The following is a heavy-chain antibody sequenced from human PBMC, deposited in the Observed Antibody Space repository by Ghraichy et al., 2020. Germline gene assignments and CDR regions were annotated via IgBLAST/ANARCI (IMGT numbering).Heavy chain of an antibody. CDR3: AKGTESSGWLREGLWFDP. J-gene: IGHJ5*02. CDR2: ISWNSGTI. Sequence: GGSLRLSCAASGFTFDDYAMHWVRQAPGKGLEWVSGISWNSGTIGYADSVRGRFTISRDNAKNSLYLQMNSLRAEDMALYFCAKGTESSGWLREGLWFDPWGQGTLVTVSS. D-gene: IGHD6-19*01. V-gene: IGHV3-9*03. CDR1: GFTFDDYA.